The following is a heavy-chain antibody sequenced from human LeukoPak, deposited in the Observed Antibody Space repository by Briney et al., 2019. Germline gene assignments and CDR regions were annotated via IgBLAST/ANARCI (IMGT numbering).Heavy chain of an antibody. D-gene: IGHD2-2*01. CDR3: AREGRYCSSTSCYYYYMGV. CDR2: IYYSGST. V-gene: IGHV4-59*01. CDR1: GGSISSYY. Sequence: SETLSLTCTVSGGSISSYYWSWIRQPPGKGLEWIGYIYYSGSTNYNPSLKSRVTISVDTSKNQFSLKLSSVTAADTAVYYCAREGRYCSSTSCYYYYMGVWGKGTTVTVSS. J-gene: IGHJ6*03.